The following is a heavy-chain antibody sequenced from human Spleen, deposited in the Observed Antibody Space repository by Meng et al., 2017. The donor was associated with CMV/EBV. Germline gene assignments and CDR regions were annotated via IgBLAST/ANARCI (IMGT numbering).Heavy chain of an antibody. V-gene: IGHV4-59*12. CDR3: ARGIVVLPAANYYYYYGMDV. J-gene: IGHJ6*02. Sequence: SETLSLTCAVSGGSISGYYWNWIRQPPGKGLEWIGYIYYSGNTNYNPSLKSRVTISVDTSKTQFSLKLSSVTAADTAVYYCARGIVVLPAANYYYYYGMDVWGQGTTVTVSS. CDR2: IYYSGNT. CDR1: GGSISGYY. D-gene: IGHD2-2*01.